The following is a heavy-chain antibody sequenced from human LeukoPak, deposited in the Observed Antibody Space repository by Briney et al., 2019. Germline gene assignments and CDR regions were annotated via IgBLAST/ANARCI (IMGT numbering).Heavy chain of an antibody. J-gene: IGHJ3*02. V-gene: IGHV1-69*05. D-gene: IGHD3-10*01. CDR1: GGTFSSYA. CDR3: AREYGSGSYYSSRDAFDI. CDR2: IIPIFGTA. Sequence: ASVKVSCKASGGTFSSYAISWVRQAPGQGLEWMGGIIPIFGTANYAQKFQGRVTITTDESTSTAYMELSSLRSEDTAVYYCAREYGSGSYYSSRDAFDIWGQGTMVTVSS.